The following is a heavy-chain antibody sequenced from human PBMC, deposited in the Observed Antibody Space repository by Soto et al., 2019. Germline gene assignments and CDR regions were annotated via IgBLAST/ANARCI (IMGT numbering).Heavy chain of an antibody. Sequence: GGSLRLSCAASGFTFSSYWMSWVRQAPGKGLEWVANIKQDGSEKYYVDSVKGRFTISRDNAKNSLYLQMNSLRAEDTAVYYCARRVLEWLLYFDYWGQGTLVTVSS. J-gene: IGHJ4*02. CDR3: ARRVLEWLLYFDY. CDR2: IKQDGSEK. D-gene: IGHD3-3*01. V-gene: IGHV3-7*03. CDR1: GFTFSSYW.